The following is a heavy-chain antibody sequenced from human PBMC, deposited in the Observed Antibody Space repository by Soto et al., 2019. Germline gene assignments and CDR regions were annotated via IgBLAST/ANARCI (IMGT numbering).Heavy chain of an antibody. CDR3: ARDTAGTNASIRMAY. Sequence: QVQLVQSGAEVKKPGSSVKVACKASVGSFSTYSYNSVRQAPGQGLEWMGRIIPFGNIASYGQAFQDRVTISADTYASTVYRELRSLTSEYTALYYCARDTAGTNASIRMAYSGQGTLVIGSS. CDR1: VGSFSTYS. J-gene: IGHJ4*02. D-gene: IGHD1-7*01. V-gene: IGHV1-69*08. CDR2: IIPFGNIA.